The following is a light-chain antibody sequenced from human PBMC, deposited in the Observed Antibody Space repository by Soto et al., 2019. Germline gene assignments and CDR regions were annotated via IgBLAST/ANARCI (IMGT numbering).Light chain of an antibody. V-gene: IGLV1-44*01. CDR3: ATWDDSLNGRV. CDR2: SYN. CDR1: SSNIGRNT. J-gene: IGLJ2*01. Sequence: QPVLTQPPSASGTPGQRVTISCSGSSSNIGRNTVNWYQQLPGTAPKLLIYSYNQRPSGVPDRFSGSKSGTSASLAISGLQSEDEADYYCATWDDSLNGRVFGGGTKVTVL.